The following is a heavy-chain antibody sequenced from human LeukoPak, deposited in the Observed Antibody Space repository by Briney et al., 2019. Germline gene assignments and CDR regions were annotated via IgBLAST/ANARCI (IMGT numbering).Heavy chain of an antibody. D-gene: IGHD6-13*01. CDR1: GFTFSSYW. J-gene: IGHJ4*02. CDR3: ARDFPHISSISFAFDF. V-gene: IGHV3-7*01. CDR2: IKQDGSEK. Sequence: GGSLRLSCAASGFTFSSYWMSWVRQAPGKGLEWVANIKQDGSEKYYVDSVKGRFTISRDNAKNSLYLQMNSLRAEDTAVYYCARDFPHISSISFAFDFWGQGNLVTVSS.